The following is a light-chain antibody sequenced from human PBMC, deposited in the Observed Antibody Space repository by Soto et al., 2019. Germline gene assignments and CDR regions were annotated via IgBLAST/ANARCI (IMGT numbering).Light chain of an antibody. CDR3: QQYGSSPRT. J-gene: IGKJ1*01. CDR2: GAS. V-gene: IGKV3-20*01. CDR1: QSVSSD. Sequence: EIVMTQSPATLSLSPGERATLSCRAIQSVSSDLAWYHQLPGQAPRLLIYGASSRATGIPDRFSGSGSGTDFTLTISRLEPEDFAVYYCQQYGSSPRTFGQGTKVDIK.